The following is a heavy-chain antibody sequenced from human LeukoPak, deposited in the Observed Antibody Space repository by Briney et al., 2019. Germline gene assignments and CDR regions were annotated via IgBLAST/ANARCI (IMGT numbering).Heavy chain of an antibody. J-gene: IGHJ4*02. D-gene: IGHD3-10*01. Sequence: SETMSLTCTVSGGSISSSSYYWGWIRQPPGKGLEWIGSIYYSGSTYYNPSLKSRVTISVDTSKNQFSLKLSSVTAADTAVYYCARHPFVLLWFGESFCWGQGTLVTVSS. CDR2: IYYSGST. CDR1: GGSISSSSYY. CDR3: ARHPFVLLWFGESFC. V-gene: IGHV4-39*01.